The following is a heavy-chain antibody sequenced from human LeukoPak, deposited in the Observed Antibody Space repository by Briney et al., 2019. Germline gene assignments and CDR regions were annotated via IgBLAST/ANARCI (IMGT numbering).Heavy chain of an antibody. V-gene: IGHV4-39*07. CDR3: ARVALAHDAFDI. CDR2: IYYSGST. J-gene: IGHJ3*02. D-gene: IGHD2-15*01. Sequence: SETLSLTCTVSGGSISSSSYYWGWIRQPPGKGLEWIGSIYYSGSTYYNPSLKSRVTISVDTSKNQFSLKLSPVTAADTAVYYCARVALAHDAFDIWGQGTMVTVSS. CDR1: GGSISSSSYY.